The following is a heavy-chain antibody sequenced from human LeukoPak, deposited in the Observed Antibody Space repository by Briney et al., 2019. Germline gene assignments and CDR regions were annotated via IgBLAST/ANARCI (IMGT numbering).Heavy chain of an antibody. CDR2: INHSGST. CDR1: GGSFSGYY. J-gene: IGHJ4*02. V-gene: IGHV4-34*01. Sequence: SETLSLTCAVYGGSFSGYYWSWIRQPPGKGLEWIGEINHSGSTNYNPSLKSRVTISVDTSKNQFSPKLSSVTAADTAVYCCARVSGNYGPGSYLDYWGQGTLVTVSS. D-gene: IGHD3-10*01. CDR3: ARVSGNYGPGSYLDY.